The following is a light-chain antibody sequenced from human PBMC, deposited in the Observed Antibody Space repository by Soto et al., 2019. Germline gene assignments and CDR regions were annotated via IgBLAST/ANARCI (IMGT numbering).Light chain of an antibody. CDR1: QTISSW. CDR3: LQHKSYPMT. J-gene: IGKJ5*01. V-gene: IGKV1-5*01. CDR2: SAS. Sequence: DIQMTQSPSTLSGSVGDRVTITCRASQTISSWLAWYQQKPGKAPKRLIYSASSLQSGVPSRFSGSGSGTEFTLTISSLQPEDSATYYCLQHKSYPMTFGQGTRLEIK.